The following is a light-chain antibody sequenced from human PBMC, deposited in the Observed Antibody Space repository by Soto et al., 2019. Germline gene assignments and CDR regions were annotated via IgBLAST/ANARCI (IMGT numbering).Light chain of an antibody. V-gene: IGKV3-11*01. CDR1: QSVSSY. Sequence: EIVLTQSPATLSLSPGKIATISCRASQSVSSYLAWYQQKPGQAPMLLIYDASNRSTGIPARFSGSGSGTDFSLTISSLEPEDFAVYYGQQRRSWRRWTLGQVTKVEI. CDR2: DAS. J-gene: IGKJ1*01. CDR3: QQRRSWRRWT.